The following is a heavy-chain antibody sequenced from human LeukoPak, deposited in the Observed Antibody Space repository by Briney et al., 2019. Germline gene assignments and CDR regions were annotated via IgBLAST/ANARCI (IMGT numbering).Heavy chain of an antibody. V-gene: IGHV3-23*01. J-gene: IGHJ3*02. Sequence: GGSLRLSCAASGFTFSSSAMSWVRQAPGKGLEWVSSISGSGSGGSTYYADSVKGRFTISRDNSKNTLYLQMNSLRAEDTAVYYCAKGRGYYDSSGYFGGAFDIWGQGTMVTVSS. CDR1: GFTFSSSA. CDR2: ISGSGSGGST. D-gene: IGHD3-22*01. CDR3: AKGRGYYDSSGYFGGAFDI.